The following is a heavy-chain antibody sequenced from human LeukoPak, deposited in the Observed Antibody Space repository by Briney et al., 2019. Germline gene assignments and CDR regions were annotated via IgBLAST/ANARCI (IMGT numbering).Heavy chain of an antibody. V-gene: IGHV3-74*01. J-gene: IGHJ6*02. Sequence: PGGSLRLSCAVTGFNPRTYWIHWVRHSPGRGLEWVARINGEGSRISYADSVGGRFTVSRDNAKNTAYLQMNSLRAEDTALYYCARDPGYYYYGMDVWGQGTTVVVSS. CDR1: GFNPRTYW. CDR2: INGEGSRI. CDR3: ARDPGYYYYGMDV.